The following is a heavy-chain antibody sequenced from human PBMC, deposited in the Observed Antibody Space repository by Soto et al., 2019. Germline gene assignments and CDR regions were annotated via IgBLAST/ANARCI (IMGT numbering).Heavy chain of an antibody. CDR1: GGSISGGTYY. Sequence: PSETLSLTCTVSGGSISGGTYYWSWIRQHPGKGLEWIGNIYYSGSTYYNPPLRRRVTISVDTSKSQFSLRLGSVTAADTAVYYCARVTFYYNSGGYYRPAYFDQWGQGTLVTVSS. CDR2: IYYSGST. V-gene: IGHV4-31*03. D-gene: IGHD3-22*01. CDR3: ARVTFYYNSGGYYRPAYFDQ. J-gene: IGHJ4*02.